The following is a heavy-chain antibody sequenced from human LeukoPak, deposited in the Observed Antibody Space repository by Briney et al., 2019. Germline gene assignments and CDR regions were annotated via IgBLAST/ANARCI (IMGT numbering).Heavy chain of an antibody. CDR1: GGSFSGNN. V-gene: IGHV4-34*01. CDR2: INHSGAT. Sequence: SETLSLTCAVYGGSFSGNNWNWIRQPPGKGLEWIGEINHSGATKYNPSLKSRLTISVDPSKNQFSLKLKSVTAADTAVYYCARGSPKHDPWGRGTLVTVSS. CDR3: ARGSPKHDP. J-gene: IGHJ5*02.